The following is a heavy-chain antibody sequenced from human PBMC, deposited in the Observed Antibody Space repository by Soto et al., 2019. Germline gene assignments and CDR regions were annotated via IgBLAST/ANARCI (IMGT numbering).Heavy chain of an antibody. D-gene: IGHD5-18*01. Sequence: PGGSLRLSCAASGFTFSSYAMSWVRQAPGKGLEWVSSITSTGDRAYYADSVKGRFTVSRDNSKNTLYLQMNSLRAEDTAVYYCAKYYMVTRGPFDYWGQGTLVTVSS. CDR1: GFTFSSYA. CDR2: ITSTGDRA. V-gene: IGHV3-23*01. J-gene: IGHJ4*02. CDR3: AKYYMVTRGPFDY.